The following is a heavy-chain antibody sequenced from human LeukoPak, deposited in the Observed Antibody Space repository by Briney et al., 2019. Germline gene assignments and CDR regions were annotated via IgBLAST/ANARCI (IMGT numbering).Heavy chain of an antibody. V-gene: IGHV4-61*08. CDR1: GGSISSGGYY. D-gene: IGHD2-2*02. J-gene: IGHJ4*02. CDR2: IYYSGTT. Sequence: SQTLSLTCTVSGGSISSGGYYWSWIRQPPGKGLEWIGYIYYSGTTKYNPSLMSRVTISVDTSKNQVSLNLRSVTAADTAVYYCVRGGCSSCYIRHWGQGTLVTVSS. CDR3: VRGGCSSCYIRH.